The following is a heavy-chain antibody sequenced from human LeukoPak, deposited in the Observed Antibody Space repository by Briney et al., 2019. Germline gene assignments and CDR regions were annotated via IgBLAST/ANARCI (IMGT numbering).Heavy chain of an antibody. V-gene: IGHV1-8*01. Sequence: PEASVKVSCKASGYTFTSYDIDEVRQAPGQGLEWMGWMNPNSGNTGYAQKFQGRVTMTRNPSISTTYMELSSLEPDDTAVYYCTASVAYYNASAYYPFDYWGQGILVTVSS. J-gene: IGHJ4*02. CDR2: MNPNSGNT. CDR1: GYTFTSYD. D-gene: IGHD3-22*01. CDR3: TASVAYYNASAYYPFDY.